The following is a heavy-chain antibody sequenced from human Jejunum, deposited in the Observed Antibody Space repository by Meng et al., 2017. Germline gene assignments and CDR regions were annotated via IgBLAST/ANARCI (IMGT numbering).Heavy chain of an antibody. J-gene: IGHJ4*02. CDR1: GGSISDYY. CDR3: ARGNEYSNYGADF. D-gene: IGHD4-11*01. V-gene: IGHV4-34*01. Sequence: QVKLQKWGAGRLKPSETLSLPSAVYGGSISDYYWTWIRQPPGKGLEWIGEINDSGSTNYNPSLKSRVTISVGTSKSQFYLRVSSVTAADTAVYYCARGNEYSNYGADFWGQGTLVTVSS. CDR2: INDSGST.